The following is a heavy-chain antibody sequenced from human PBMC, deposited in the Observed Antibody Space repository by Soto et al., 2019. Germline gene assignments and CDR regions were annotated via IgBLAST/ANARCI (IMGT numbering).Heavy chain of an antibody. J-gene: IGHJ6*03. CDR2: IGTAGDT. Sequence: EVQLVESGGGLVQPGGSLRLSCAASGFTFSSYDMHWVRQATGKGLEWVSAIGTAGDTYYPGSVKGRFTISRENAKNSLYLQMNSLRAGDTAVYYCARGKYSSSSSGYYYYYMDVWGKGTTVTVSS. D-gene: IGHD6-6*01. CDR3: ARGKYSSSSSGYYYYYMDV. V-gene: IGHV3-13*01. CDR1: GFTFSSYD.